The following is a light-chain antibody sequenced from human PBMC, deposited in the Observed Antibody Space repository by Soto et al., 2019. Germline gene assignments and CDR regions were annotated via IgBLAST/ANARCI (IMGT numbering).Light chain of an antibody. CDR2: GAS. J-gene: IGKJ1*01. Sequence: ESVLTQSPGTLSLSPGDRATLSCRASQSISSSYLAWYQQAPGQAPRLLIYGASSRATGIPDRFSGSGSGTDFTLTISRLEPEDFAVYYCEQYGRSPGTFGQGTKVDIK. V-gene: IGKV3-20*01. CDR3: EQYGRSPGT. CDR1: QSISSSY.